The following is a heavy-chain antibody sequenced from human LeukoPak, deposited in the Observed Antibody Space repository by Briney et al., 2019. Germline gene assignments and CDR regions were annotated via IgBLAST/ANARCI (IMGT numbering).Heavy chain of an antibody. J-gene: IGHJ4*02. Sequence: SETLSLTCTVSGGSISSYYWSWIRQPPGKGLEWIGYIYYSGSTNYNPSLKSRVTISVDTSKNQFSLKLSSVTAADTAVYYCARGGHWLGFDYWGQGTLVTVSS. CDR1: GGSISSYY. V-gene: IGHV4-59*08. CDR2: IYYSGST. CDR3: ARGGHWLGFDY. D-gene: IGHD3-9*01.